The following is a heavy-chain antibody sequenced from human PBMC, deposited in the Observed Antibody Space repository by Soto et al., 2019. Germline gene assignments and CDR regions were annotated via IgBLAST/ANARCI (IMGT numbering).Heavy chain of an antibody. Sequence: SVKVSCKASGGTFSSYAISWVRQAPGQGLEWMGGIIPIFGTANYAQKFQGRVTITADESTSTAYMELSSLRSEDTAVYYCARKLMVYALGDSYCKGACREVPTFTTSS. J-gene: IGHJ6*04. CDR1: GGTFSSYA. D-gene: IGHD2-8*01. CDR2: IIPIFGTA. V-gene: IGHV1-69*13. CDR3: ARKLMVYALGDSYCKGA.